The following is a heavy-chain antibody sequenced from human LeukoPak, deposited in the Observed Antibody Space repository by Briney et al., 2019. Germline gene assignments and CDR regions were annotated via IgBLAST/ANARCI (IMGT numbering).Heavy chain of an antibody. D-gene: IGHD4/OR15-4a*01. Sequence: GGSLRLSCAASGFTFSSDAVSWVRQAPGKGLEWVSAISGSGGSTYYADSVKGRFTISRDNSKNTLYLQMNSLRAEDTAVYYCARRAGAYSHPYDYWGQGTLVTVSS. CDR1: GFTFSSDA. CDR3: ARRAGAYSHPYDY. J-gene: IGHJ4*02. CDR2: ISGSGGST. V-gene: IGHV3-23*01.